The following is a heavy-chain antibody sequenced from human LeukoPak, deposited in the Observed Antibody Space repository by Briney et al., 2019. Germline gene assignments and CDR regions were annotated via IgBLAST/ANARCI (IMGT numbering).Heavy chain of an antibody. V-gene: IGHV1-18*01. D-gene: IGHD4-17*01. J-gene: IGHJ4*02. CDR1: GYTFTSYG. CDR3: ARVPRGLLGLGGSRRFDY. CDR2: ISAYNGNT. Sequence: GASVKVSCKASGYTFTSYGISWVRQAPGQGLEWMGWISAYNGNTNYAQKFQGRVTMTTDTSTSTAYMELKSLRSDDTAVYYCARVPRGLLGLGGSRRFDYWGQGTLVTVSS.